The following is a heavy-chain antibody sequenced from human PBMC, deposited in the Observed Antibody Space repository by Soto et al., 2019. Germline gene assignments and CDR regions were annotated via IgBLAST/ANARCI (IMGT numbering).Heavy chain of an antibody. CDR1: GDSIISYNYY. Sequence: SETLSLTGTVSGDSIISYNYYWGWIRQPPGKGLEWIGSIYYIGNTYYNPSLKSRVTISVDTSKNQFSLRLNSVTAADTAVYYCARHRYYESSSYYGFGSCGQGTLVTVSS. V-gene: IGHV4-39*01. J-gene: IGHJ4*02. CDR3: ARHRYYESSSYYGFGS. CDR2: IYYIGNT. D-gene: IGHD3-22*01.